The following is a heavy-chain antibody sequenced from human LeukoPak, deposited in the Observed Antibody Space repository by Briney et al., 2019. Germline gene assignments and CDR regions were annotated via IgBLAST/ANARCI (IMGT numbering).Heavy chain of an antibody. Sequence: GASVKVSCKASGYTFTGYSMHWVRQAPGQGLEWMGWINPNSCGTDCAQRFQGRVTMTRDTSITMIYMEMSSLTPDDTAVYYCARAGYCSDGKCYTFDYWGQGTLVTVSS. D-gene: IGHD2-15*01. CDR2: INPNSCGT. CDR3: ARAGYCSDGKCYTFDY. V-gene: IGHV1-2*02. J-gene: IGHJ4*02. CDR1: GYTFTGYS.